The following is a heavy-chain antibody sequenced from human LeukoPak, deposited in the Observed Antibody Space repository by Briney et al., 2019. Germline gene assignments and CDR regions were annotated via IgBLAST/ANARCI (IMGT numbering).Heavy chain of an antibody. Sequence: SVKVSCKASGGTFSSYATSWVRQAPGQGLEWMGGIIPIFGTANYAQKFQGRVTITADESTSTAYMELSSLRSEDTAVYFCARVTWSEVIVGDFWGQGTLVTVSS. CDR2: IIPIFGTA. J-gene: IGHJ4*02. CDR3: ARVTWSEVIVGDF. CDR1: GGTFSSYA. V-gene: IGHV1-69*13. D-gene: IGHD3-16*02.